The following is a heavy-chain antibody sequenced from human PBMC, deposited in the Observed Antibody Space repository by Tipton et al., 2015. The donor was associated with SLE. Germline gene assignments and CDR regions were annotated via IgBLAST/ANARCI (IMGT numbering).Heavy chain of an antibody. CDR1: GCSISSYY. Sequence: TLSLTCTVSGCSISSYYWSWIRQPPGKGLEWIGYIYYSGSTNYNPSLKSRGTISVDTSKNQFSLKLSSVTAADTAVYYCASRSSSSHFDYWGQGTLVTVSS. D-gene: IGHD6-6*01. J-gene: IGHJ4*02. CDR2: IYYSGST. V-gene: IGHV4-59*01. CDR3: ASRSSSSHFDY.